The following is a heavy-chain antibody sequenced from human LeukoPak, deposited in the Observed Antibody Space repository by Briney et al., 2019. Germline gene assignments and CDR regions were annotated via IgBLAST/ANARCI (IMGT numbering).Heavy chain of an antibody. J-gene: IGHJ3*02. CDR1: VDTFKTFT. V-gene: IGHV1-69*05. CDR2: IIPRLKTS. D-gene: IGHD1-26*01. Sequence: SVKVSCKTSVDTFKTFTSSWVRQAPGQGLEWMGRIIPRLKTSDSPQKFKGRVTITTDDSTSKAYMELRSLRYEDTDMYYCARDRFSGSLNAFDIWGQGPMVTVSS. CDR3: ARDRFSGSLNAFDI.